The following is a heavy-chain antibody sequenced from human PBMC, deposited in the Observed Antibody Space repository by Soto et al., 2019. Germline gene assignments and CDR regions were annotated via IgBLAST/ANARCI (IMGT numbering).Heavy chain of an antibody. CDR2: INHRGNT. J-gene: IGHJ4*02. Sequence: ASETLSLTCGVSGYSISSGYYWAWVRQPPGKGLEWIGSINHRGNTYYNPSLKSRVTISVDTSKNQVSLKVNSVTAADTAVYYCARSGDDYGSYIDYWGQGTLDTVSS. D-gene: IGHD4-17*01. CDR3: ARSGDDYGSYIDY. V-gene: IGHV4-38-2*01. CDR1: GYSISSGYY.